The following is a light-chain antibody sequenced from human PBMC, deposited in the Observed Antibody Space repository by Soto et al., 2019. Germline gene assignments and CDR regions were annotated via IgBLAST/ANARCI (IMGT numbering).Light chain of an antibody. CDR3: QQRNVWPPIT. V-gene: IGKV3-11*01. CDR2: DST. J-gene: IGKJ5*01. CDR1: QSIHTS. Sequence: LTPSPATLSLSPWDRATLSSMASQSIHTSLAWYQQKSGKPPRLVIYDSTLRANGVPDRFGGSRSGTEFTLTIHSLEPEDFAVYYCQQRNVWPPITVGQGTRLEIK.